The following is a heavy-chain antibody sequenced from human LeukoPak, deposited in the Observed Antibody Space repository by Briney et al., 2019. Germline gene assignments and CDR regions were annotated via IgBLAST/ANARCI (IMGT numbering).Heavy chain of an antibody. CDR2: ISGRGDTI. CDR1: GFTFRVYE. CDR3: ARGDYYGSQNYTYDI. Sequence: PGGSLRLSCAASGFTFRVYEMQWVRQAPGKGLEWVSYISGRGDTIYYADSVKGRFTISRDNARNSPYLQMNSLRSEDTALYYCARGDYYGSQNYTYDIWGQGTMVTVSS. J-gene: IGHJ3*02. D-gene: IGHD3-10*01. V-gene: IGHV3-48*03.